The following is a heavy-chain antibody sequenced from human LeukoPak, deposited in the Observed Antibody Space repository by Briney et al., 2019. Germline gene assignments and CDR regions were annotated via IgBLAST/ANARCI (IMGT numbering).Heavy chain of an antibody. V-gene: IGHV3-64*01. D-gene: IGHD2-15*01. CDR2: ISSNGGSP. CDR3: AREYCSGGNCQYYFDY. J-gene: IGHJ4*02. CDR1: GFTFSSYA. Sequence: GGSLRLSXAASGFTFSSYAMHWVRQAPGKGLEYVSAISSNGGSPYYANSVKGRFTISRDNSKSTLYLQMSSLRAEDMAVYYCAREYCSGGNCQYYFDYWGQGTLVTVSS.